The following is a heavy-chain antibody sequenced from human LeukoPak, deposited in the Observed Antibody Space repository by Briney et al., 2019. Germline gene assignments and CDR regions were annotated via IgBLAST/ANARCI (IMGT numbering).Heavy chain of an antibody. Sequence: GGSLRLSCAASGFTFSNAWMSWVRQAPGKGLEWVGRIKSKTDGGTTDHAAPVKGRFTISRDDSKNTLYLQMNSLKIEDTAVYYCTTVSAAGQLDYWVQGTLVTVSS. CDR3: TTVSAAGQLDY. D-gene: IGHD6-13*01. CDR1: GFTFSNAW. CDR2: IKSKTDGGTT. V-gene: IGHV3-15*01. J-gene: IGHJ4*02.